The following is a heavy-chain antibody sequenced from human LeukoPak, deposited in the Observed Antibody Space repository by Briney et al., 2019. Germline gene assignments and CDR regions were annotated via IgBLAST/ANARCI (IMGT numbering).Heavy chain of an antibody. CDR3: ARERWEFDY. J-gene: IGHJ4*02. CDR2: ISGSGEST. V-gene: IGHV3-23*01. D-gene: IGHD1-26*01. Sequence: GGSLRLSCAASGFTFSSYAMTWVRQAPGKGLEWVSEISGSGESTYYGDSVKGRVTTSRDNSKNTLYLQMNSLRAGDTAIYHCARERWEFDYWGQGTLVTVSS. CDR1: GFTFSSYA.